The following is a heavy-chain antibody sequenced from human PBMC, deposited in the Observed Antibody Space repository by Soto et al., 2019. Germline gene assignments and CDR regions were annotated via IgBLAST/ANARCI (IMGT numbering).Heavy chain of an antibody. CDR1: GFTFSSYE. CDR2: ISSSGSTI. CDR3: AREVTMIVVVHYWYFDL. Sequence: EVQLVESGGGLVQPGGSLRLSCAASGFTFSSYEMNWVRQAPGKGLEWVSYISSSGSTIYYADSVKGRFTISRDNAKNSLYLQMNSLRAEDTAVYYCAREVTMIVVVHYWYFDLWGRGTLVTVSS. V-gene: IGHV3-48*03. J-gene: IGHJ2*01. D-gene: IGHD3-22*01.